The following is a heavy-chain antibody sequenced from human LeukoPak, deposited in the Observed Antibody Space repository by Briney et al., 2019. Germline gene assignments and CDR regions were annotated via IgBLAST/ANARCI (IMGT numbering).Heavy chain of an antibody. D-gene: IGHD6-13*01. J-gene: IGHJ3*02. CDR1: GGSISSSNW. CDR2: IYHSGST. CDR3: ARDWYSSSWYRGGAFDI. Sequence: PSGTLSLTCAVSGGSISSSNWWRWVRPPPGKGLEWIGEIYHSGSTNYNPSLKSRVTISVDKSKNQFSLKLSSVTAADTAVYYCARDWYSSSWYRGGAFDIWGQGTMVTVSS. V-gene: IGHV4-4*02.